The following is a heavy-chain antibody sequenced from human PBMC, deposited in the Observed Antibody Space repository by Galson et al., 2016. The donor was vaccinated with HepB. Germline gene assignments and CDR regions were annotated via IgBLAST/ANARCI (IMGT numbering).Heavy chain of an antibody. CDR2: IDGSAYNI. CDR1: GFTFSIWT. CDR3: AKKVVSAPMGDAFDI. D-gene: IGHD2-2*01. V-gene: IGHV3-23*01. J-gene: IGHJ3*02. Sequence: SLRLSCAASGFTFSIWTMGWVRRAPGKGLECVSTIDGSAYNILYADSVKGRFTIARDNSKSTLHLQMSGLRVEDTAVYYCAKKVVSAPMGDAFDIWGQGTRVTVSS.